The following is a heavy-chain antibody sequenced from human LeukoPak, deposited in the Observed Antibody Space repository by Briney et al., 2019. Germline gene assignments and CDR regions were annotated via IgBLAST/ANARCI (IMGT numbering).Heavy chain of an antibody. CDR2: IYPDDSDT. V-gene: IGHV5-51*01. CDR3: ARDTILGAPRGYFDY. Sequence: GESLKISCKGSGYTFTSYWIGWVRQMPGKGLEWMGIIYPDDSDTKYSPSFQGQVTISADRSISTAYLQWSSLKASDTAMYYCARDTILGAPRGYFDYWGQGTLVTVSS. D-gene: IGHD1-26*01. J-gene: IGHJ4*02. CDR1: GYTFTSYW.